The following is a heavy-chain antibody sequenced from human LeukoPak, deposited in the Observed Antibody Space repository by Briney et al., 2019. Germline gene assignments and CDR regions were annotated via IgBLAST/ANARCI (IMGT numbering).Heavy chain of an antibody. V-gene: IGHV1-46*01. J-gene: IGHJ3*02. D-gene: IGHD4-17*01. CDR1: GYTFTSYY. CDR3: ARAWGYGDYADAFDI. CDR2: INPSGGST. Sequence: ASVKVSCKASGYTFTSYYMHWVRQAPGQGLEWMGIINPSGGSTSYAQKFQGGVTMTRDMSTSTVYMELSSLRSEDTAVYYCARAWGYGDYADAFDIWGQGTMVTVSS.